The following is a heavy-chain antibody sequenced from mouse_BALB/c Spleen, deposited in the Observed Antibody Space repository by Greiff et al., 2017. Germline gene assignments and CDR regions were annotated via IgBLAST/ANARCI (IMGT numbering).Heavy chain of an antibody. CDR1: GYTFTSYY. J-gene: IGHJ4*01. V-gene: IGHV1S81*02. D-gene: IGHD2-3*01. CDR3: TRSRWLLPTTSFMDY. Sequence: VQLQHSGAELVKPGASVKLSCKASGYTFTSYYMYWVKQRPGQGLEWIGEINPSNGGTNFNEKFKSKATLTVDKSSSTAYMQLSSLTSEDSAVYYCTRSRWLLPTTSFMDYWGQGTSVTVSS. CDR2: INPSNGGT.